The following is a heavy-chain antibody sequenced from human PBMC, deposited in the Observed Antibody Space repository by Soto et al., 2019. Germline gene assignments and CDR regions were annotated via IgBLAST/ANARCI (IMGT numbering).Heavy chain of an antibody. CDR3: ARDYGGYCSGGSCYVFGY. J-gene: IGHJ4*02. Sequence: VQLVESGGGVVQPGRSLRLSCAASGFTFSSYGMHWVRQAPGKGLEWVAVIWYDGSNKYYADSVKGRFTISRDNSKNTLYLQMNSLRAEDTAVYYCARDYGGYCSGGSCYVFGYWGQGTLVTVSS. CDR1: GFTFSSYG. D-gene: IGHD2-15*01. V-gene: IGHV3-33*01. CDR2: IWYDGSNK.